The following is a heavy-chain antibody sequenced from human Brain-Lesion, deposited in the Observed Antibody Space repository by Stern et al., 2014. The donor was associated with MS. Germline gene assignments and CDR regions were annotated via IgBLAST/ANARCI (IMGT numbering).Heavy chain of an antibody. CDR1: GFPFVGFA. J-gene: IGHJ4*02. CDR2: INWNSGSL. V-gene: IGHV3-9*01. CDR3: TKDSGYFSGLFDS. D-gene: IGHD3-22*01. Sequence: QLVESGGGLVQPGGSLRLSCAASGFPFVGFAMHWVRQAPGKGLEWVSGINWNSGSLAYADSVKGRFSISRDSAKNSLFLQMNSLRPEDTALYYCTKDSGYFSGLFDSWGQGTLVTVSS.